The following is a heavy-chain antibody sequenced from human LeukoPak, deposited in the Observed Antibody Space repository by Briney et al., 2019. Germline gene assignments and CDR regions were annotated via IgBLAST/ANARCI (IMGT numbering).Heavy chain of an antibody. J-gene: IGHJ4*02. Sequence: ASVKVSCKASGYTFTGYHMHWVRQAPGQGLEWMGRINPNSGGTNYTQNFQGRGTMTRDTSINTAYMELSRLRFDDTAVYYCARARQSGDYWGQGTLVTVSS. V-gene: IGHV1-2*06. CDR3: ARARQSGDY. CDR2: INPNSGGT. CDR1: GYTFTGYH.